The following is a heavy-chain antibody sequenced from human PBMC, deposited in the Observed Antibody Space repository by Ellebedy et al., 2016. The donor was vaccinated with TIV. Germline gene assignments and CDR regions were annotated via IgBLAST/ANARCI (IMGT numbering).Heavy chain of an antibody. CDR2: VSQDESEK. Sequence: GESLKISCAASGFTFRGYWMNWVRQAPGKGLEWVATVSQDESEKYVADSVKGRFAISRDNAKNSLYLQMSSLRAEDTAVYYCARPGKPYAIDYWGQGILVTVSS. V-gene: IGHV3-7*03. J-gene: IGHJ4*02. CDR1: GFTFRGYW. D-gene: IGHD2-8*01. CDR3: ARPGKPYAIDY.